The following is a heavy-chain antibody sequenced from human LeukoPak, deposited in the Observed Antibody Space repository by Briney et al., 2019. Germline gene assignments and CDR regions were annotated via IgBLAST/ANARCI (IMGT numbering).Heavy chain of an antibody. CDR3: ARNPMEEYFDS. V-gene: IGHV4-34*01. Sequence: SETLSLTCAINDGTFSGYYWSWLRQPPGKGLEWIGEINQSASTNYNPSLKSRVTMSVDRSQNQFSLKMTSVTVADTAVYYCARNPMEEYFDSWGQGTLVTVSS. D-gene: IGHD3-3*01. CDR2: INQSAST. J-gene: IGHJ4*02. CDR1: DGTFSGYY.